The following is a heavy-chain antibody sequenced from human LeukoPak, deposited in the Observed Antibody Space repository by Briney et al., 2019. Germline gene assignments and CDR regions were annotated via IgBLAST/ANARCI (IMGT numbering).Heavy chain of an antibody. CDR2: ISSSGSML. J-gene: IGHJ6*02. D-gene: IGHD3-16*02. V-gene: IGHV3-11*04. CDR3: ARDIKSYDYVWGSYRYIPYYYGMDV. Sequence: GGSLRLSCSVSGFTFSDYYMSWVRQAPGKGLEWVSYISSSGSMLHYADSVEGRFTISRDNAKNSLYLQMSSLRVEDTAVYYCARDIKSYDYVWGSYRYIPYYYGMDVWGQGTTVTVSS. CDR1: GFTFSDYY.